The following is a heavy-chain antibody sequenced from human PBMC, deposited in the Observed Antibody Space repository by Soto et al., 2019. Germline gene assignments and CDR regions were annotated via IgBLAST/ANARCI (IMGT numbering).Heavy chain of an antibody. D-gene: IGHD2-2*01. CDR2: IIPMFGTA. CDR1: GGTFSTYT. CDR3: ARRYCISTRCHYYGMDV. J-gene: IGHJ6*02. V-gene: IGHV1-69*13. Sequence: GASVKVSCKASGGTFSTYTINWVRQAPGQGLEWMGGIIPMFGTANYAQKFQGRVTITADESTSTAYMELSSLRSEDTAVYYCARRYCISTRCHYYGMDVWGQGTTVTVSS.